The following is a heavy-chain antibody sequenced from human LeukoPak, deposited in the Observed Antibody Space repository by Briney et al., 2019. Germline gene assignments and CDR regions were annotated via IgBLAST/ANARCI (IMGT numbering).Heavy chain of an antibody. CDR1: GGSISCHY. J-gene: IGHJ6*03. V-gene: IGHV4-59*11. D-gene: IGHD3/OR15-3a*01. CDR3: ARRTGYLNYYYYYYMDV. CDR2: IYYSGST. Sequence: SETLSLTCTVSGGSISCHYWSWIRQPPGKGLEWIGYIYYSGSTNYNPSLKSRVTISVDTSRNQFSLKLSSVTAADSAVYYCARRTGYLNYYYYYYMDVWGNGTTVTVSS.